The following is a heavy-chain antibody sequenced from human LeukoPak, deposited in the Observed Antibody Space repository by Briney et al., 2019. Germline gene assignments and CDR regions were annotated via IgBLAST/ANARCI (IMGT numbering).Heavy chain of an antibody. CDR2: IYYSGTT. Sequence: PSETLSLTCTVSGGSISNYYWNWLRQPPRKGLEWIGYIYYSGTTNYNPSLKSRVTMSLDTSKNQFSLRVTSVTAADTAVYYCARGFDSKSTYFDYWGQGTLVTASS. CDR1: GGSISNYY. V-gene: IGHV4-59*01. CDR3: ARGFDSKSTYFDY. D-gene: IGHD5-12*01. J-gene: IGHJ4*02.